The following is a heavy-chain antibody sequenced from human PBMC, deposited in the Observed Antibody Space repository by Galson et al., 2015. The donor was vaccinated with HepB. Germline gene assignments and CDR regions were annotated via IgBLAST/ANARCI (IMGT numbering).Heavy chain of an antibody. V-gene: IGHV5-51*01. Sequence: QSGAEVKKPGESLKISCKGSGYSFTSYWIGWVRQMPGKGLEWMGIIYPGDSDTRYSPSFQGQVTISADKSISTAYLQWSSLKASDTATYYCARRSTQWLVPYYFDYWGQGTLVTVSS. CDR3: ARRSTQWLVPYYFDY. D-gene: IGHD6-19*01. CDR1: GYSFTSYW. CDR2: IYPGDSDT. J-gene: IGHJ4*02.